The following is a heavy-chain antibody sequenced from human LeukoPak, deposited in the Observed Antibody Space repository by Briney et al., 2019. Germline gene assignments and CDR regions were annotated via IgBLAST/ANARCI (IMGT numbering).Heavy chain of an antibody. J-gene: IGHJ4*02. V-gene: IGHV3-9*01. CDR1: GFTFDDYA. CDR3: ARDQVDCSSSSCYERGFDY. D-gene: IGHD2-2*01. CDR2: INWNSNRI. Sequence: GGSLRLSCAASGFTFDDYAMHWVRQAPGKGLEWVSGINWNSNRISYADSVKGRFTISRDNAKNSLYLQMNSLRAEDTAVYYCARDQVDCSSSSCYERGFDYWGQGTLVTVSS.